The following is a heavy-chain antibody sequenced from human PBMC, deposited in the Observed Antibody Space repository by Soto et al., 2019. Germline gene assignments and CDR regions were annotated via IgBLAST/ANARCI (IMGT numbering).Heavy chain of an antibody. V-gene: IGHV3-30*18. CDR3: AKGFGWNYLDY. J-gene: IGHJ4*02. D-gene: IGHD1-1*01. CDR2: ISYDGTDK. Sequence: QVQLVESGGGVVQPGRSLRLSCAASGFTFSNYGLHWVRQAPGKGLEWVALISYDGTDKYYADPVKGRFTISRDNSKNTLYLQMNSLRTEDTAVYYCAKGFGWNYLDYWGQGTLVTVSS. CDR1: GFTFSNYG.